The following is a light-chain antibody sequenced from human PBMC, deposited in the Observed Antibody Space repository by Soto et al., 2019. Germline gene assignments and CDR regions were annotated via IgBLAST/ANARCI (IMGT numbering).Light chain of an antibody. J-gene: IGLJ1*01. CDR1: SSDVGSYNL. Sequence: QSALTQPASVSGSPGQSITISCTGTSSDVGSYNLVSWYQQHPGKGPKLIIYEVTKRPSGISNRFSGSKSGDTASLTISGLQAEDEADYYCSSYTSISTRVFGTGTKLTVL. V-gene: IGLV2-14*02. CDR2: EVT. CDR3: SSYTSISTRV.